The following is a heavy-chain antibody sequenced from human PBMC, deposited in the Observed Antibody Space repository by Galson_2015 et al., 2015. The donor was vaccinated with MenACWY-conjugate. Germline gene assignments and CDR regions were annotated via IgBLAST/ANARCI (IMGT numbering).Heavy chain of an antibody. CDR1: GFTFSSYA. V-gene: IGHV3-23*01. CDR3: AKGGLGSGYYSNFDY. Sequence: SLRLSCAAPGFTFSSYAMSWVRQAPGKGLEWVSAISGSGGTTYYADSVRGRFTVSRDNSKNTLYLQMNSLRAEDTAVYYCAKGGLGSGYYSNFDYWGQGALVTVSS. CDR2: ISGSGGTT. J-gene: IGHJ4*02. D-gene: IGHD3-22*01.